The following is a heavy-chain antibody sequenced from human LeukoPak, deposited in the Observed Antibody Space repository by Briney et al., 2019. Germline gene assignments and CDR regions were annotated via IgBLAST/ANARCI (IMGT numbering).Heavy chain of an antibody. J-gene: IGHJ4*02. V-gene: IGHV3-23*01. Sequence: GGSLRLSCAASGFTFSSYAMTWVRQTPGKGLEWVSAISGSGGTTYYADSVKGRFTISRDNSKNTLYLQMNSLRAEDTAVYYCARDPTRDYWGQGTLVTVSS. CDR3: ARDPTRDY. CDR2: ISGSGGTT. CDR1: GFTFSSYA. D-gene: IGHD1-1*01.